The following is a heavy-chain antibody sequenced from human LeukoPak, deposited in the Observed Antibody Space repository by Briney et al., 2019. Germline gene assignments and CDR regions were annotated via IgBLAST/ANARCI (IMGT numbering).Heavy chain of an antibody. Sequence: SETLSLTCTVSGGSISSSSYYWGWIRQPPGTGLEWIGSIYYSGSTYDNPSLKSRVTISVDTSKNQFSLKLSSVTAADTAMYYCARAGATSSCYGLFDPWGQGTLVTVSS. D-gene: IGHD6-13*01. CDR3: ARAGATSSCYGLFDP. CDR2: IYYSGST. CDR1: GGSISSSSYY. J-gene: IGHJ5*02. V-gene: IGHV4-39*07.